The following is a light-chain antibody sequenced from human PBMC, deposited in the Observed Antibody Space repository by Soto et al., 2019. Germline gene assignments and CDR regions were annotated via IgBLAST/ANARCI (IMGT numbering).Light chain of an antibody. V-gene: IGLV2-8*01. CDR2: EVN. Sequence: GTNSDVGGYNYVSWYQQYPGKAPKLIIYEVNERPSGVPDRFSGSKSGNTASLTVSGLQTADGADYYCSSYAGSNWYVFGTGTKVTVL. J-gene: IGLJ1*01. CDR3: SSYAGSNWYV. CDR1: NSDVGGYNY.